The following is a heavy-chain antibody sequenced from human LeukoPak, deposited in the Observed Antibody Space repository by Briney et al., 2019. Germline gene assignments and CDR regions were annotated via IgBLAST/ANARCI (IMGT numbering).Heavy chain of an antibody. Sequence: GGSLRLSCAASGFTFSGFSMHWIRQAPGRGLEYVSAINGNGDKTFYTDSVRGRFTIFRDNSKNTLFLQMGSLRGEDAALYFCARIGMENFYDLWGQGTLVTVSS. CDR1: GFTFSGFS. CDR3: ARIGMENFYDL. J-gene: IGHJ5*02. D-gene: IGHD2/OR15-2a*01. V-gene: IGHV3-64*02. CDR2: INGNGDKT.